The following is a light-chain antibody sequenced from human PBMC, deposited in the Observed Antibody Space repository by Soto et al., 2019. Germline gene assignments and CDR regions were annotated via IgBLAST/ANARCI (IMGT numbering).Light chain of an antibody. V-gene: IGLV2-8*01. Sequence: QSALTQPPSASGSPGQSVTISCTGTSRDVGGYNYVSWYQQHPGKAPKLMIYEVNERPSGVPDRFSGSKSGNTASLTVSGLQAEDEADYYCSSYAGSNNVYVFGTGTKLTVL. CDR2: EVN. CDR3: SSYAGSNNVYV. J-gene: IGLJ1*01. CDR1: SRDVGGYNY.